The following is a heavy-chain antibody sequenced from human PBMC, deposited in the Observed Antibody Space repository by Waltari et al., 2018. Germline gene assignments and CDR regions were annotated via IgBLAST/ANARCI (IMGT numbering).Heavy chain of an antibody. V-gene: IGHV4-34*01. J-gene: IGHJ5*02. CDR1: GGSFSGYY. D-gene: IGHD6-13*01. Sequence: QVQLQQWGAGLLKPSETLSLTCAVYGGSFSGYYWSWIRQPPGKGLEWIGEINHSGSTNYNPSLKSRVTISVDTSKNQFSLKLSSVTAADTAVYYCARRPGSSWYQFHWFDPWGQGTLVTVSS. CDR2: INHSGST. CDR3: ARRPGSSWYQFHWFDP.